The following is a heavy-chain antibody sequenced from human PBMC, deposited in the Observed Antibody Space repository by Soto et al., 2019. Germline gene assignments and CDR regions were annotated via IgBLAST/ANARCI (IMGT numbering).Heavy chain of an antibody. J-gene: IGHJ4*02. V-gene: IGHV3-30-3*01. CDR1: GFIFSSYT. CDR2: ITYDGSNQ. CDR3: ARAPSGSYPEFDY. D-gene: IGHD1-26*01. Sequence: GGSLRLSCAASGFIFSSYTMHWVRQAPGKGLEWVGVITYDGSNQYYADSVKGRFTISRDNSRNMLFLQMNSLRPDDTAVYYCARAPSGSYPEFDYWGQGALVTVSS.